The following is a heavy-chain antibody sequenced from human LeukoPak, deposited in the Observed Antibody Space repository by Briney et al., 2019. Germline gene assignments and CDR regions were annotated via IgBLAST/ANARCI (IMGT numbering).Heavy chain of an antibody. D-gene: IGHD6-13*01. CDR1: EFTFNNYG. CDR2: ISKDGSNE. CDR3: AKDRVTAAGYYFDY. V-gene: IGHV3-30*18. J-gene: IGHJ4*02. Sequence: TGGSLRLSCAASEFTFNNYGMHWVRQAPGKGLEWVALISKDGSNEYYADSVKGRFTISRDNSKNTLYLQMNSLRAEDTAVYYCAKDRVTAAGYYFDYWGQGTLVTVSS.